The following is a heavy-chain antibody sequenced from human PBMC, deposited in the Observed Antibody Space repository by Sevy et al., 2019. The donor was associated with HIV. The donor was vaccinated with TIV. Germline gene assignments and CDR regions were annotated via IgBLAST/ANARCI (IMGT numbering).Heavy chain of an antibody. D-gene: IGHD3-3*01. CDR2: IYAGDET. Sequence: GGSLRLSCAASGFNLRPYYMSWVRQAPGKGLEWLSIIYAGDETHYTDSVKGRFTISRDISKNTLYLQMNSLKVDDTAVYYCARGWRQHDSWGQGTMVTVSS. J-gene: IGHJ4*02. CDR3: ARGWRQHDS. CDR1: GFNLRPYY. V-gene: IGHV3-53*01.